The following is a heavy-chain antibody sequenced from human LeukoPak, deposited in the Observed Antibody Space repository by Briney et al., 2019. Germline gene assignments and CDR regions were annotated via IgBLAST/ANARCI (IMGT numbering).Heavy chain of an antibody. V-gene: IGHV3-21*01. CDR3: ARGVEDSSGNYYGY. D-gene: IGHD3-22*01. J-gene: IGHJ4*02. CDR1: GFTFSSYS. Sequence: GGSLRLSCAASGFTFSSYSMNWVRQAPGKGLEWVSSISSSSSYIYYADSVKGRFTISRDNAKNSLYLQMNSLRPEDTAVYYCARGVEDSSGNYYGYWGQGTLVTVSS. CDR2: ISSSSSYI.